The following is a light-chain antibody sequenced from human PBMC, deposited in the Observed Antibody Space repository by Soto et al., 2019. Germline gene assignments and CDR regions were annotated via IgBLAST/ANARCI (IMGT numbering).Light chain of an antibody. CDR3: SSYTSRTTVV. Sequence: QSVLTQPASVSGSPGQSITISCTGISSDVDSYNYVSWYQQHPGKAPKLMIYEVSNRPSGVSNRFSGSKSGNTASLTISGLQAEDGADYYCSSYTSRTTVVFGGGTKLTVL. CDR2: EVS. V-gene: IGLV2-14*01. J-gene: IGLJ2*01. CDR1: SSDVDSYNY.